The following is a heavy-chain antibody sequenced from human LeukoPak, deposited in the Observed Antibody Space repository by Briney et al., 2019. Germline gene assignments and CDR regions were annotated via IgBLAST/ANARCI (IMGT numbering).Heavy chain of an antibody. D-gene: IGHD2-15*01. Sequence: GGSLRLSCAASGFTFSSYSMNWVRQAPGKGLEWVSYISSSSSTIYYADSVKGRFTISRDNAKNSLYLQMSSLRAEDTAVYYCARARCSGGSCYNSFWGQGTLVTVSS. CDR2: ISSSSSTI. V-gene: IGHV3-48*01. CDR1: GFTFSSYS. CDR3: ARARCSGGSCYNSF. J-gene: IGHJ4*02.